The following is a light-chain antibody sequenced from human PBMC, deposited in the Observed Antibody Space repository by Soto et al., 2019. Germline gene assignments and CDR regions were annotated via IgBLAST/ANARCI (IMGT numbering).Light chain of an antibody. Sequence: VLSQSPGRLSLSPGETATLSCRASQSVPSTYFAWYQQKSGQPPRLLISGTSNRATGIPDRFSGSGSGRDFTLTIRRLEPEDFAVYFCQQFGNSPWTFGQGTKVDIK. J-gene: IGKJ1*01. V-gene: IGKV3-20*01. CDR2: GTS. CDR3: QQFGNSPWT. CDR1: QSVPSTY.